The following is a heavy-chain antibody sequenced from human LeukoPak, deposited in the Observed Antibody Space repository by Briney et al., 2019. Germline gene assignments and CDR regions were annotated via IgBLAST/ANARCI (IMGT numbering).Heavy chain of an antibody. CDR3: ARVTTMVRGAVKWFDP. CDR2: IYYSGST. J-gene: IGHJ5*02. Sequence: SETLSLTCTVSGGSISSYYWSWIRQPPGKGLEWVAYIYYSGSTNYNPSLKSRVTISVDTSKNQFSLKLSSVTAADTAVYYCARVTTMVRGAVKWFDPWGQGTLVTVSS. V-gene: IGHV4-59*01. D-gene: IGHD3-10*01. CDR1: GGSISSYY.